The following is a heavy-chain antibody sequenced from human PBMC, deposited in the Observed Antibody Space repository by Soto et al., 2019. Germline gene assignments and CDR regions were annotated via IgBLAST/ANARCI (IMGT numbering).Heavy chain of an antibody. V-gene: IGHV3-23*01. CDR2: ISGSGGST. CDR3: ARDRGEAAAEYNWFDP. D-gene: IGHD6-13*01. CDR1: GFTFSSYA. Sequence: PGGSLRLSCAASGFTFSSYAMSWVRQAPGKGLEWVSAISGSGGSTYYADSVKGRFTISRDNSKNTLYLQMNSLGAEDTAVYYCARDRGEAAAEYNWFDPWGQGTLVTVSS. J-gene: IGHJ5*02.